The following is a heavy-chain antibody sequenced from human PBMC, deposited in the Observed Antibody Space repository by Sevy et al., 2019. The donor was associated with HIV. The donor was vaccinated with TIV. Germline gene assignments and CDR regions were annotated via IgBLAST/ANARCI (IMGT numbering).Heavy chain of an antibody. D-gene: IGHD6-13*01. CDR3: VAANSWEDY. Sequence: GESLKISCATSGFTFSSYWMHWVRQAPGKGLVWVSRVNSDGSSTTYADSVKGRFTISRDNAKNTLSLQMNSLRAEDTAVYYCVAANSWEDYWVQGTLVTVSS. CDR2: VNSDGSST. V-gene: IGHV3-74*01. CDR1: GFTFSSYW. J-gene: IGHJ4*02.